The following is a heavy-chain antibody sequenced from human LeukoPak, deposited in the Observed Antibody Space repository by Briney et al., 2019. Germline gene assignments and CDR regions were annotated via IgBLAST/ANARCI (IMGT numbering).Heavy chain of an antibody. CDR2: ISHDKIKE. V-gene: IGHV3-30*03. J-gene: IGHJ5*02. Sequence: PGGSLRLSWAASGFTFSSYGMHWVRQAPGKGLEWVAFISHDKIKEFYADSVRGRFTISRDNSKNTLYLQLNSLRLDDTAVYYCVREGCVQPISWGQGTLVTVSS. D-gene: IGHD3-10*02. CDR3: VREGCVQPIS. CDR1: GFTFSSYG.